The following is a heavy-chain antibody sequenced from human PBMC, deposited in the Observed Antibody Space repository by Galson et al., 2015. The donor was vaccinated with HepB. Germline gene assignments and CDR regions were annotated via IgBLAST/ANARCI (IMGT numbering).Heavy chain of an antibody. V-gene: IGHV3-64*01. CDR3: ARDYYYDSSGYHGGFDY. Sequence: SLRLSCAASGFTFSSYAMHWVRQAPGKGLEYVSAISSNGGSTYYANSVKGRFTISRDNSKNTLYLQMGSLRAEDMAVYYCARDYYYDSSGYHGGFDYWGQGTLVTVSS. CDR2: ISSNGGST. J-gene: IGHJ4*02. CDR1: GFTFSSYA. D-gene: IGHD3-22*01.